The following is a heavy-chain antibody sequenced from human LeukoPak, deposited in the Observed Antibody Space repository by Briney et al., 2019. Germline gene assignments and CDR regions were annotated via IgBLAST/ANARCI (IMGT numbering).Heavy chain of an antibody. Sequence: ASVKVSCKASGGTFSSYAISWVRQAPGQGLEWMGGIIPIFGTANYAQKFQGRVTITADESTSTAYMELSSLRSEDTAVYYCARTHSSSRPILDAFDIWGQGTTVTVSS. CDR1: GGTFSSYA. CDR3: ARTHSSSRPILDAFDI. CDR2: IIPIFGTA. D-gene: IGHD6-6*01. V-gene: IGHV1-69*13. J-gene: IGHJ3*02.